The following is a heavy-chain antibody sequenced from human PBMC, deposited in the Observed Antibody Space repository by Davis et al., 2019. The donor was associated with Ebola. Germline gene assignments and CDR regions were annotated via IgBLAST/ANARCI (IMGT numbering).Heavy chain of an antibody. CDR1: GFTFSSHS. Sequence: GESLKISCAASGFTFSSHSMNWVRQAPGKGLEWVSYISSSGSTTYYADSVKGRFTISRDNAKNSLYLQMNSLRDEDTAVYYCARDYAYYYYYGMDVWGKGTTVTVSS. CDR3: ARDYAYYYYYGMDV. CDR2: ISSSGSTT. J-gene: IGHJ6*04. D-gene: IGHD2-2*01. V-gene: IGHV3-48*02.